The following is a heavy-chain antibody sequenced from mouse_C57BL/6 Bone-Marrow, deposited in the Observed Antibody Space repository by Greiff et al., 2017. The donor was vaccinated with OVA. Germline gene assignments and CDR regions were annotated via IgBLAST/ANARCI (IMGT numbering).Heavy chain of an antibody. CDR1: GYTFTDYH. D-gene: IGHD2-4*01. CDR2: INPNNGGT. J-gene: IGHJ1*03. Sequence: EVQLQQSGPELVKPGASVKISCKASGYTFTDYHMNWVKQSHGKSLEWIGDINPNNGGTSYNQKFKGKATLTVDKSSSTAYMELRSLTSEDSAVYYCARHLYYDYDGKYFDVWGTGTTVTVSS. CDR3: ARHLYYDYDGKYFDV. V-gene: IGHV1-26*01.